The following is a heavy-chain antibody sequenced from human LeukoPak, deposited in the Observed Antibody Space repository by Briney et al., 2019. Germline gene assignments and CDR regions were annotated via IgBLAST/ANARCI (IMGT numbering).Heavy chain of an antibody. CDR1: GYTFTSYD. D-gene: IGHD1-26*01. CDR2: MNPNSGNT. V-gene: IGHV1-8*03. J-gene: IGHJ3*02. CDR3: ARLSLLLPDAFDI. Sequence: ASVKVSCKAPGYTFTSYDINWVRQATGQGLEWMGWMNPNSGNTGYAQKFQGRVTITRNTSISTAYMELSSLRSEDTAVYYCARLSLLLPDAFDIWGQGTMVTVSS.